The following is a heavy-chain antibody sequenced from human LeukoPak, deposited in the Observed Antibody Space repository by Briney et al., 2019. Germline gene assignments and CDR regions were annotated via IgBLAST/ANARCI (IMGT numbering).Heavy chain of an antibody. V-gene: IGHV3-23*01. CDR1: GFTFSSYA. J-gene: IGHJ5*02. Sequence: PGGSLRLSCAASGFTFSSYAMSWVRQAPGKGLEWVSGISDSGGNTYYAGSVKGRFTIYRENSKNMLYLQMNSLRAEDTAVYYCAKKIPTSFDPWGQGTLVTVSS. CDR3: AKKIPTSFDP. CDR2: ISDSGGNT.